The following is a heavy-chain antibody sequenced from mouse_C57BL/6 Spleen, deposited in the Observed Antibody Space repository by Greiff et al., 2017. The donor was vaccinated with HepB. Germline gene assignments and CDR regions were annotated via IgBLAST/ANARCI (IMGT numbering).Heavy chain of an antibody. V-gene: IGHV3-6*01. CDR1: GYSITSGYY. CDR3: ARHGSGYFDY. D-gene: IGHD1-1*01. CDR2: ISYDGRN. J-gene: IGHJ2*01. Sequence: EVQVVESGPGLVKPSQSLSLTCSVTGYSITSGYYWNWIRQFPGNKLEWMGYISYDGRNNYNPSLKNRISITRDTSKNQFFLKLKSVTTEDTATYYCARHGSGYFDYWGQGTTLTVSS.